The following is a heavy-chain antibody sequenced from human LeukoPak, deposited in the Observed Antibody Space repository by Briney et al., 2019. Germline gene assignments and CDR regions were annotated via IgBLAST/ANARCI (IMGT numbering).Heavy chain of an antibody. CDR1: GYTFTGYY. CDR3: AREYGEGTIFTP. D-gene: IGHD3-9*01. CDR2: INPNSGGT. V-gene: IGHV1-2*02. J-gene: IGHJ5*02. Sequence: ASVKVSCKASGYTFTGYYMHRVRQAPGQGLEWMGWINPNSGGTNYAQKFQGRVTMTRDTSISTAYMELSRLRSDDTAVYYCAREYGEGTIFTPWGQGTLVTVSS.